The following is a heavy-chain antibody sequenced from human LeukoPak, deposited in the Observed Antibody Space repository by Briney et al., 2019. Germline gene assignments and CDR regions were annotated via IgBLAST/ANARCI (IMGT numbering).Heavy chain of an antibody. CDR1: GGTFSSYA. J-gene: IGHJ5*02. CDR2: IIPIFGTA. V-gene: IGHV1-69*13. D-gene: IGHD2-15*01. CDR3: ARFGAMKHCSGGSCYGTYNWFDP. Sequence: SVKVSCKASGGTFSSYAISWVRQAPGQGLEWMGGIIPIFGTANYAQKFQGRVTITADESTSTAYMELSSLRSEDTAVYYCARFGAMKHCSGGSCYGTYNWFDPWGQGTLVTVSS.